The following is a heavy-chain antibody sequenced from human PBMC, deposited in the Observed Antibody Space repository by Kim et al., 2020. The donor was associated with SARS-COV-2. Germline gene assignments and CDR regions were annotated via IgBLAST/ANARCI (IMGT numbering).Heavy chain of an antibody. J-gene: IGHJ5*02. CDR3: ARDTLKGGTTVDWFDP. V-gene: IGHV3-21*01. D-gene: IGHD1-7*01. Sequence: VKGRFTISRDNAKNSLYLQMNSLRAEDTAVYYCARDTLKGGTTVDWFDPWGQGTLVTVSS.